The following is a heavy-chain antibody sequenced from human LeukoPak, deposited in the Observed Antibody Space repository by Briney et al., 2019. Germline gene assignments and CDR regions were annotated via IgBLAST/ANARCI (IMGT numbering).Heavy chain of an antibody. D-gene: IGHD3-16*01. V-gene: IGHV3-30*19. J-gene: IGHJ4*02. CDR1: GFTFSSYG. CDR2: ISYDGSNK. Sequence: PGRSLRLSCAASGFTFSSYGMHWVRQAPGKGLEWVAVISYDGSNKYYADSVKGRFTISRDNSKNTLYLQMNSLRAEDTAVYYCARGPIMITFGGVIDYWGQGTLVTVSS. CDR3: ARGPIMITFGGVIDY.